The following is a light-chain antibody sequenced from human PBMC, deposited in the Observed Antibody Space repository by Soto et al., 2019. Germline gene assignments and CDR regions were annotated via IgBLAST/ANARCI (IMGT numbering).Light chain of an antibody. J-gene: IGKJ5*01. V-gene: IGKV3-15*01. CDR1: QSVRSN. CDR3: QQYNTWPPIT. Sequence: IVLTQSPATLSVSPGEGVTLSCRASQSVRSNLAWYQQKPGQAPRLLIFGASTRVTGLPARFSGSGSGTDFTLTISSLQSEDFAVYYCQQYNTWPPITFGQGTRLEIK. CDR2: GAS.